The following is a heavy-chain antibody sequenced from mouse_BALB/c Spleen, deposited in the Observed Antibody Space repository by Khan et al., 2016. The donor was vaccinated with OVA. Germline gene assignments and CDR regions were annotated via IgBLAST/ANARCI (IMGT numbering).Heavy chain of an antibody. CDR2: INPDNAGT. J-gene: IGHJ3*01. Sequence: VQLKQSGPELVEPGASVKMSCKASGYTFTNYVIHWVKQKPGQGLEWIGYINPDNAGTRYNEKFKGNATLTLDISSTTAYMELLSLTSEDSAVYYCAREASSWDFSFPYWGQGTLVTVAA. D-gene: IGHD4-1*01. V-gene: IGHV1S136*01. CDR1: GYTFTNYV. CDR3: AREASSWDFSFPY.